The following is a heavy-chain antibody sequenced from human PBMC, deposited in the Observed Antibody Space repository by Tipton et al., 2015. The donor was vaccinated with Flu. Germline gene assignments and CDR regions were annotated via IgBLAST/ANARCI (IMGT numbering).Heavy chain of an antibody. CDR2: IYYSGTT. D-gene: IGHD2-21*01. Sequence: LRLSCTVSGDSISTTIYYWGWVRQPPGKGLEWIGSIYYSGTTYYNPSLKSRVTISVDSSKNEFSLTLASLTAADTAVYYCAREVVVSGTPYYFDSWGQGTLVTVSS. V-gene: IGHV4-39*07. CDR1: GDSISTTIYY. CDR3: AREVVVSGTPYYFDS. J-gene: IGHJ4*02.